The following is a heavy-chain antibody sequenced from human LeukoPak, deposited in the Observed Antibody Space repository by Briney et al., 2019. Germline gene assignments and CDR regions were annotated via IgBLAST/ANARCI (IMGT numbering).Heavy chain of an antibody. D-gene: IGHD3-10*01. CDR2: ISGSGGST. J-gene: IGHJ5*02. CDR3: AKDFKGTMVRGVTQLIRGWFDP. CDR1: GFTFSSYA. V-gene: IGHV3-23*01. Sequence: GGSLRLSCAASGFTFSSYAMSWVRQAPGKGLEWVSAISGSGGSTYYADSVKGRFTISRDNSKNTLYLQMNSLRAEDTAVYYCAKDFKGTMVRGVTQLIRGWFDPWGQGTLVTVSS.